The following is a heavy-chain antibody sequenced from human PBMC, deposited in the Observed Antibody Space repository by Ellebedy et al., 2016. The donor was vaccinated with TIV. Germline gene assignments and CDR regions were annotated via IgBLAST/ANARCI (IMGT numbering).Heavy chain of an antibody. CDR3: ARDRRIVGATTDY. D-gene: IGHD1-26*01. CDR2: IYSGGST. V-gene: IGHV3-66*01. J-gene: IGHJ4*02. CDR1: GFTVSSNY. Sequence: GGSLRLXXAASGFTVSSNYMSWVRQAPGKGLEWVSVIYSGGSTYYADSVKGRFTISRDNSKNTLYLQMNSLRAEDTAVYYCARDRRIVGATTDYWGQGTLVTVSS.